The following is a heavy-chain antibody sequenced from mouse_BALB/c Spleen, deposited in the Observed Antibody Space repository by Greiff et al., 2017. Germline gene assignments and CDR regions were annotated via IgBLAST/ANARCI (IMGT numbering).Heavy chain of an antibody. Sequence: EVKLQQSGAELVKPGASVKLSCTASGFNIKDTYMHWVKQRPEQGLEWIGRIDPANGNTKYDPKFQGKATITADTSSNTAYLQLSSLTSEDTAVYYCARYDEGRYWYFDVWGAGTTVTVSS. CDR2: IDPANGNT. V-gene: IGHV14-3*02. CDR1: GFNIKDTY. J-gene: IGHJ1*01. D-gene: IGHD2-14*01. CDR3: ARYDEGRYWYFDV.